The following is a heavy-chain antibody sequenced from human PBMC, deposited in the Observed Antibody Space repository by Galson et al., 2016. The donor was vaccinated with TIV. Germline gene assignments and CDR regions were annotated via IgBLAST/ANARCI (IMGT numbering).Heavy chain of an antibody. Sequence: SLRLSCAASALSVNGNYMSWVRQAPGKGLEWVSIISSGGSTNYADSVKGRFTIGKDDSKNILYLQMNNLRVEDTAVYFCARDRRHCGNECFLYYYYGMDVWGQGTTVTVSS. J-gene: IGHJ6*02. CDR3: ARDRRHCGNECFLYYYYGMDV. CDR2: ISSGGST. V-gene: IGHV3-66*02. CDR1: ALSVNGNY. D-gene: IGHD2-21*01.